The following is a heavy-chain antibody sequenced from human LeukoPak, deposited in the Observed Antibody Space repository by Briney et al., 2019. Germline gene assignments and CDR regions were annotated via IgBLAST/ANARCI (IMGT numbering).Heavy chain of an antibody. J-gene: IGHJ3*02. D-gene: IGHD3-22*01. CDR2: INPSGGST. CDR3: ARDSSSAGSHWAFDI. Sequence: GASVKVSCKASGYTFTSYYMHWVRQAPGQGLEWMGIINPSGGSTSYAQKFQGRVTMTRDTSTSTVYMELSSLRSEDTAVYYCARDSSSAGSHWAFDIWGQGTMVTVSS. V-gene: IGHV1-46*01. CDR1: GYTFTSYY.